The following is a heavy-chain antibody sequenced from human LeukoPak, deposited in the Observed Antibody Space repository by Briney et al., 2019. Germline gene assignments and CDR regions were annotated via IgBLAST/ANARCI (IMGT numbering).Heavy chain of an antibody. CDR2: ISGSGGST. D-gene: IGHD5-18*01. CDR1: GFTFSSYG. CDR3: AKYDVGTGMVLGHLDY. J-gene: IGHJ4*02. Sequence: TGGSLRLSCAASGFTFSSYGMSWVRQAPGKGLEWASAISGSGGSTYYADSVKGRFTISRDNSKNTLYLQMSSLRAEDTAVYYCAKYDVGTGMVLGHLDYWGQGTLVTVSS. V-gene: IGHV3-23*01.